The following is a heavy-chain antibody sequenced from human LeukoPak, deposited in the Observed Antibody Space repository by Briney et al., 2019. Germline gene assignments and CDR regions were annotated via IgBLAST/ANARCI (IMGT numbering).Heavy chain of an antibody. J-gene: IGHJ1*01. CDR3: AKGAAKYSGSYAGSEEYFQH. D-gene: IGHD1-26*01. CDR2: ISGSGDST. CDR1: GFTFSSYA. V-gene: IGHV3-23*01. Sequence: GGSLRLSCAASGFTFSSYAMSWVRQAPGKGLEWVSAISGSGDSTYYADSVKGRFTISRDTSKNTLYLQMNSLRAEDTAVYYCAKGAAKYSGSYAGSEEYFQHWGQGTLVTVSS.